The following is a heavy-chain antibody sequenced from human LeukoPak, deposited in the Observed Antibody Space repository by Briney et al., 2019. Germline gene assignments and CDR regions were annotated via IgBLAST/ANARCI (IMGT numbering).Heavy chain of an antibody. CDR3: ARVGSMVRGTFDY. J-gene: IGHJ4*02. D-gene: IGHD3-10*01. Sequence: GASVKVSCKASGYTFTGYYMHWVRQAPGQGLEWMGWINPNSGGTNYAQKFQGRVTMTRDTSISTAYMELSRLRSDDTAVYYCARVGSMVRGTFDYWGQGTLVTVSS. V-gene: IGHV1-2*02. CDR1: GYTFTGYY. CDR2: INPNSGGT.